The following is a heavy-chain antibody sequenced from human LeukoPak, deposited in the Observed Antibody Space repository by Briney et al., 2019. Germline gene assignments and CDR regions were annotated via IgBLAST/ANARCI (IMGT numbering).Heavy chain of an antibody. Sequence: RSSETLSLTCTVSGGSMCSYYWSWIRQPPGKGLEWIGYIYYSGSTNYNPSLKSRVTISVDTSKNQFSLKLSSVTAADTAVYYCARLNYYGSGSPNWFDPWGQGTLVTVSS. CDR3: ARLNYYGSGSPNWFDP. V-gene: IGHV4-59*08. CDR1: GGSMCSYY. D-gene: IGHD3-10*01. J-gene: IGHJ5*02. CDR2: IYYSGST.